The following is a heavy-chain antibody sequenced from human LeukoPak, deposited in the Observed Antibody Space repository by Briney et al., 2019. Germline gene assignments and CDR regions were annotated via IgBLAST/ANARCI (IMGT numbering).Heavy chain of an antibody. CDR1: GYTFTSYD. CDR3: ARGSFYCSSTSCYLLDY. CDR2: MNPNSGNT. J-gene: IGHJ4*02. Sequence: ASVKVSCKASGYTFTSYDINWVRQATGQGLEWMGWMNPNSGNTGYARKFQGRVTMTRNTSISTAYMELSSLRSEDTAVYYCARGSFYCSSTSCYLLDYWGQGTLVTVSS. V-gene: IGHV1-8*01. D-gene: IGHD2-2*01.